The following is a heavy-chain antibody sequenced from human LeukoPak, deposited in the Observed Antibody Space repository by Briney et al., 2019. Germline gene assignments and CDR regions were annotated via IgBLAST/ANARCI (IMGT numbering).Heavy chain of an antibody. CDR1: GVSISTGSYY. CDR2: IYSSGST. V-gene: IGHV4-61*02. CDR3: ARGEYDSSAYWGYYFEN. Sequence: PSETLSLTCTVSGVSISTGSYYWSWIRQPAGKGLEWIGRIYSSGSTNYSPSFKSRVTISVDTSKNQFSLNLSPVTAADTAVYYCARGEYDSSAYWGYYFENWGQGTLVTVSS. J-gene: IGHJ4*02. D-gene: IGHD3-22*01.